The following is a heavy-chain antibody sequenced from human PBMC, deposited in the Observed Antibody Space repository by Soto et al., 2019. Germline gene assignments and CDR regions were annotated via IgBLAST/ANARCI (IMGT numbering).Heavy chain of an antibody. CDR2: ISSSGSTI. CDR3: ARGSRAAAYYYYYYGMDV. Sequence: PGGSLRLSCAASGFTFSSYEMNWVRQAPGKGLGWVSYISSSGSTIYYADSVKGRFTISRDNAKNSLYLQMNSLRAEDTAVYYCARGSRAAAYYYYYYGMDVWGQGTTVTVSS. CDR1: GFTFSSYE. V-gene: IGHV3-48*03. J-gene: IGHJ6*02. D-gene: IGHD6-13*01.